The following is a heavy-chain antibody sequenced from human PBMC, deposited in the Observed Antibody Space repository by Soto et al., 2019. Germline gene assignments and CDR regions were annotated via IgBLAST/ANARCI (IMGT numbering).Heavy chain of an antibody. Sequence: EVQLVESGGGLVQPGRSLRLSCAASGFTFDDYAMHWVRQAPGKGLEWVSGISWNSGSIGYADSVKGPFTISRDNAKNSLYQQMNSLRAEDTALYYCAKGGQWLYTFDYWGQGTLVTVSS. J-gene: IGHJ4*02. CDR3: AKGGQWLYTFDY. D-gene: IGHD6-19*01. CDR2: ISWNSGSI. CDR1: GFTFDDYA. V-gene: IGHV3-9*01.